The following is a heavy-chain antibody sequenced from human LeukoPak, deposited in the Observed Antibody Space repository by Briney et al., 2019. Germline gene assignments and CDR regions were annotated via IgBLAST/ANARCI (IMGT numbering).Heavy chain of an antibody. CDR3: TRGAGWLIDY. D-gene: IGHD3-16*01. CDR1: GGSISSYY. V-gene: IGHV4-59*01. Sequence: SETLSLTCTVSGGSISSYYWGWIRQPPGKGLEWIGYFHNSGTSTYSPSLKSRVTISADTSKNQFSLKLNSLTTADTAVYYCTRGAGWLIDYWGQGILVTVSS. J-gene: IGHJ4*02. CDR2: FHNSGTS.